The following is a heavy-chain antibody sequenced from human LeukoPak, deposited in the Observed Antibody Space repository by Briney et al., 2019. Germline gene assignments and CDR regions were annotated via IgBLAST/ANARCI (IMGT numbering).Heavy chain of an antibody. CDR1: GGSFSGYY. J-gene: IGHJ3*02. CDR3: ARGVTLGWYGKNDAFDI. CDR2: INHSGST. D-gene: IGHD6-19*01. Sequence: PSETLSLTCAVYGGSFSGYYWSWIRQPPGKGLEWIGEINHSGSTNYNPSLKSRVTISVDTSKNQFSLKLSSVTAADTAVYYCARGVTLGWYGKNDAFDIWGQGTMVTVSS. V-gene: IGHV4-34*01.